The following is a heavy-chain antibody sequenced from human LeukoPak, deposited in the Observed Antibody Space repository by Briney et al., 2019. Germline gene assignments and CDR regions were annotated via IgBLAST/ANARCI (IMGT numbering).Heavy chain of an antibody. CDR3: ARGGYSYGFDY. V-gene: IGHV4-59*01. D-gene: IGHD5-18*01. J-gene: IGHJ4*02. CDR1: GGSISSYY. CDR2: IYYSGST. Sequence: SETLSLTCTVSGGSISSYYWSWLRQPPGKGLEWIGYIYYSGSTNYNPSLKSRVTTSVDTSKNQFSLKLSSVTAADTAVYYCARGGYSYGFDYWGQGTLVTVSS.